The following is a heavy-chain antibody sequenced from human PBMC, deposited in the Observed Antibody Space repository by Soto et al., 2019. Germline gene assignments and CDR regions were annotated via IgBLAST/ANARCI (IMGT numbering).Heavy chain of an antibody. Sequence: PGASVKVSCKASGGTFSSYAISWVRQAPGQGLEWMGGIIPIFGTANYAQKFQGRVTITADESTSTAYMELSSLRSEDTAVYYCARRHHGSGSWYYYGMDVWGQGTTVTVSS. V-gene: IGHV1-69*13. CDR1: GGTFSSYA. CDR2: IIPIFGTA. CDR3: ARRHHGSGSWYYYGMDV. D-gene: IGHD3-10*01. J-gene: IGHJ6*02.